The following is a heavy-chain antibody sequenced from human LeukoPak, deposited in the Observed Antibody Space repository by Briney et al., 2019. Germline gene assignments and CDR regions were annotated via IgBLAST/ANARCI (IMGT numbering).Heavy chain of an antibody. Sequence: AASVKVSCTASGYTFTSYGISWVRQAPGQGLEWMGWISAYNGNTNYAQKLQGRVTMTTDTSTSTAYMELRSLRSDDTAVYYCATRYCSGGSCSYFDYWGQGTLVTVSS. CDR3: ATRYCSGGSCSYFDY. CDR2: ISAYNGNT. D-gene: IGHD2-15*01. CDR1: GYTFTSYG. J-gene: IGHJ4*02. V-gene: IGHV1-18*04.